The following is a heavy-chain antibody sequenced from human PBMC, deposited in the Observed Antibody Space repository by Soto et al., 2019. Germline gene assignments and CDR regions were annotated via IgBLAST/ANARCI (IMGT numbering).Heavy chain of an antibody. CDR3: ARVSIAVAGIAYYFDY. V-gene: IGHV3-48*01. CDR1: GFTFSTYS. J-gene: IGHJ4*02. Sequence: GGSLRLSCAASGFTFSTYSMNWVRQAPGKGLEWVSYISSSSSTIFYTDSVKGRFTVSRDNAKNSLYLQMNSLRAEDTAVYYCARVSIAVAGIAYYFDYWGQGT. D-gene: IGHD6-19*01. CDR2: ISSSSSTI.